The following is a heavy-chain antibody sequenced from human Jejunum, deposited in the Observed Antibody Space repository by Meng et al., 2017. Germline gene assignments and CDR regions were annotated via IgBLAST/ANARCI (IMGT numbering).Heavy chain of an antibody. CDR2: INACDGNT. V-gene: IGHV1-3*01. D-gene: IGHD5-24*01. Sequence: SVNVSFKASVFIFTNYAIHWVRQAPGQRLELMGWINACDGNTKYFQKFQGRVTITRRTPESTMYVEMNSLRSEDKAIYYCARDPLISNVCPGATCFDPWGQGTLVTVSS. CDR3: ARDPLISNVCPGATCFDP. J-gene: IGHJ5*02. CDR1: VFIFTNYA.